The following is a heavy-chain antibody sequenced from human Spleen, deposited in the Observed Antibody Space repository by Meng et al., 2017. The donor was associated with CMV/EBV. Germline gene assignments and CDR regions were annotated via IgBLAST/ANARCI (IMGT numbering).Heavy chain of an antibody. V-gene: IGHV1-18*01. CDR3: ARDLGYCGGTDCWFDTFDI. CDR2: ISPYDGDT. Sequence: ASVKVSCKASGYSFTNYGISWVRQAPGQGLEWMGWISPYDGDTNYGQGLQGRVTMTTDTSTSTAYMELRSLRSDDTAVYYCARDLGYCGGTDCWFDTFDIWGQGTMVTVSS. D-gene: IGHD2-21*01. J-gene: IGHJ3*02. CDR1: GYSFTNYG.